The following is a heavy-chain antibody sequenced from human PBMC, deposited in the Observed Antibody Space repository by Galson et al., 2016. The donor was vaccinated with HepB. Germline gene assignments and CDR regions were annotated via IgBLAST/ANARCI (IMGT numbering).Heavy chain of an antibody. CDR1: GFLFRGYG. J-gene: IGHJ4*02. V-gene: IGHV3-30*18. CDR3: AKRHEFCPPVGCSVDY. Sequence: SLRLSCAGSGFLFRGYGMHWVRQAPGKGLEWVAADSMDGRRKFYSDSVRGRFTISRDNSNNMLFLQMDSQRPDDTAVYYCAKRHEFCPPVGCSVDYWGQGTLVSVSS. D-gene: IGHD3-10*02. CDR2: DSMDGRRK.